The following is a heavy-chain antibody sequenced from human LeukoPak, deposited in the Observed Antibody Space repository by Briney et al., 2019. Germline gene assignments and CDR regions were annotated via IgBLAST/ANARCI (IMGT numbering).Heavy chain of an antibody. J-gene: IGHJ5*02. CDR1: GGTFSSYA. V-gene: IGHV1-69*04. D-gene: IGHD3-10*02. CDR3: ARDGVLLRSGWFDP. CDR2: IIPILGIA. Sequence: GASVKVSCKASGGTFSSYAISWVRQAPGQGLEWMGRIIPILGIANYAQKFQGRVTITADKSTSTAYMELSSLRSEDTAVYYCARDGVLLRSGWFDPWGQGTLVTVSS.